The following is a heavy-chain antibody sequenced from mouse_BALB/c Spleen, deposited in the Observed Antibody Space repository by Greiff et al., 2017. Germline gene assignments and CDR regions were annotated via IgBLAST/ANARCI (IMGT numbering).Heavy chain of an antibody. CDR2: INPYNGAT. D-gene: IGHD1-2*01. CDR1: GYSFTGYY. V-gene: IGHV1-31*01. CDR3: ARGGYYYGYDYAMDY. Sequence: VQLQQSGPELVKPGASVKISCKASGYSFTGYYMHWVKQSHVKSLEWIGRINPYNGATSYNQNFKDKASLTVDKSSSTAYMELHSLTSEDSAVYDCARGGYYYGYDYAMDYWGQGTSVTVSS. J-gene: IGHJ4*01.